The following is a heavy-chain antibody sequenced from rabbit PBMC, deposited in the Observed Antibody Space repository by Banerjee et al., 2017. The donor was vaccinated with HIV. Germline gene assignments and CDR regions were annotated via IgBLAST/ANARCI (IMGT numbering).Heavy chain of an antibody. CDR2: IDTGSSGGT. CDR1: GFSFSSSYW. J-gene: IGHJ4*01. Sequence: QEQLEESGGDLVKPEGSLTLSCTASGFSFSSSYWRGWVRQAPGKGLEWIACIDTGSSGGTGSTTWAKRRFTISNTSPNTVTLQMTSLTAADTATYFCARALPISDGFSFNLWGPGTLVTVS. D-gene: IGHD6-1*01. CDR3: ARALPISDGFSFNL. V-gene: IGHV1S45*01.